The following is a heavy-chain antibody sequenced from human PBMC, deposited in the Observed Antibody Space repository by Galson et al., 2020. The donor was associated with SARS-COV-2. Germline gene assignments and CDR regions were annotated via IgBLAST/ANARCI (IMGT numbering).Heavy chain of an antibody. CDR2: IYYIGIS. CDR3: ARLGGGFCDGVCYPYSMDV. CDR1: AGSISNSDYY. D-gene: IGHD2-21*02. J-gene: IGHJ6*02. V-gene: IGHV4-39*01. Sequence: ASETLSLTCTVSAGSISNSDYYWGWIRQPPGKGLEWLGNIYYIGISSYNPSLHSRLTMSVDTSKNQFSLKLTSVTAAVTAVYYCARLGGGFCDGVCYPYSMDVWGQGTTVTVSS.